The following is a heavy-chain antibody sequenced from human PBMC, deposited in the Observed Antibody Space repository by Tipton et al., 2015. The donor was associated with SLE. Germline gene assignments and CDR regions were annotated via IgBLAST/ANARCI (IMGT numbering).Heavy chain of an antibody. CDR3: ARLHGYSYGLNWFDP. J-gene: IGHJ5*02. CDR1: GGSVSSSSKY. D-gene: IGHD5-18*01. V-gene: IGHV4-39*07. CDR2: IYYTGTTT. Sequence: TLSLTCTVSGGSVSSSSKYWAWIRQPPGKGLEWIGSIYYTGTTTYYNSFLKSRVTMSVDTTKNQFSLRLTSVIAADAAVYYCARLHGYSYGLNWFDPWGQGTLIPVSS.